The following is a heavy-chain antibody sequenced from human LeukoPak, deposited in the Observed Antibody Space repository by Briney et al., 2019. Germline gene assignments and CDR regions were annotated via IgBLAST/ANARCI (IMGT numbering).Heavy chain of an antibody. CDR3: ARDLGYYYGSGILDY. D-gene: IGHD3-10*01. Sequence: SGGSLRLSCAASGFTFSTYEMNWVRQAPGKGLEWLRYITSSGGTIYYADSVKGRFTISRDNSKNTLYLQMNSLRAEDTAVYYCARDLGYYYGSGILDYWGQGTLVTVSS. CDR2: ITSSGGTI. J-gene: IGHJ4*02. V-gene: IGHV3-48*03. CDR1: GFTFSTYE.